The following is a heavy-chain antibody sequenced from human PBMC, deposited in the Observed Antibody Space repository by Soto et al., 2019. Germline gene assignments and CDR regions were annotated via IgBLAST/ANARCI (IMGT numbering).Heavy chain of an antibody. CDR3: ARAVQLWLRRSSYYGMDV. CDR2: MNPNSGNT. J-gene: IGHJ6*02. V-gene: IGHV1-8*01. CDR1: GYAFTSYD. D-gene: IGHD5-18*01. Sequence: GASVKVSCKASGYAFTSYDINWVRQATGQGLEWMGWMNPNSGNTGYAQKFQGRVTMTRNTSISTAYMELSSLRSEDTAVYYCARAVQLWLRRSSYYGMDVWGQGTTVRLL.